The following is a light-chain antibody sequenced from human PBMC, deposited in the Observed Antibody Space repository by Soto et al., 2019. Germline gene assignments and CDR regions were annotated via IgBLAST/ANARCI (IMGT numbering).Light chain of an antibody. V-gene: IGLV2-8*01. CDR1: NSDVGGYSY. CDR3: SSYAGSNNYV. CDR2: EVT. J-gene: IGLJ1*01. Sequence: QSALTQPPSASGSPGQSVTISCTGTNSDVGGYSYVSWYQQHPGKGPKLMIYEVTKRPSGVPDRFSGSKSGNTASLTVAGLQAEDEADYYCSSYAGSNNYVFGTGTKLTVL.